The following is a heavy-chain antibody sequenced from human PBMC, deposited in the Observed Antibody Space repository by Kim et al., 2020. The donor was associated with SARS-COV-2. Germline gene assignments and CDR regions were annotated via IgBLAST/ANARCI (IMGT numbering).Heavy chain of an antibody. J-gene: IGHJ5*02. CDR1: GYAFTDYY. CDR3: ARDTFSGNVENLFDP. D-gene: IGHD3-16*01. CDR2: IIPKTGGT. Sequence: ASVKVSCKASGYAFTDYYIHWVRQAPGQGLEWMGRIIPKTGGTKYAQNFQGRVTMTRDTSISTAYMELNSLTSDDTAVYYCARDTFSGNVENLFDPWGQGTLVTVSS. V-gene: IGHV1-2*06.